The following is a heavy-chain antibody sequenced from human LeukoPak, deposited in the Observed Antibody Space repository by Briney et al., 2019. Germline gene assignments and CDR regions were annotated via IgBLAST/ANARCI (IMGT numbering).Heavy chain of an antibody. CDR3: ARGYSSGLSAAFDI. Sequence: SETLSLTCTVSGGSISSYYWSWIRQPPGKGLEWIGYIYTSGSTNYNPSLKSRVTISVDTSKNQFSLKLSSVTAADTAVYYCARGYSSGLSAAFDIRGQGTMVTVSS. D-gene: IGHD6-19*01. CDR2: IYTSGST. J-gene: IGHJ3*02. CDR1: GGSISSYY. V-gene: IGHV4-4*09.